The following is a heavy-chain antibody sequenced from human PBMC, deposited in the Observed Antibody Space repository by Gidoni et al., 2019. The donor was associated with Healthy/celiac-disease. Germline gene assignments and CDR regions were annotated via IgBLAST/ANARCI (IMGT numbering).Heavy chain of an antibody. Sequence: EVQLLAAGGGLVQPGGSLRLACAASGLTFSSYAMSWVRQAPGKGLEWVSAISGSGGSTYYADSVKGRFTISRDNSKNTLYLQMNSLRAEDTAVYYCAKTVLRFLEWFSLSNWGQGTLVTVSS. J-gene: IGHJ4*02. CDR1: GLTFSSYA. V-gene: IGHV3-23*01. CDR3: AKTVLRFLEWFSLSN. D-gene: IGHD3-3*01. CDR2: ISGSGGST.